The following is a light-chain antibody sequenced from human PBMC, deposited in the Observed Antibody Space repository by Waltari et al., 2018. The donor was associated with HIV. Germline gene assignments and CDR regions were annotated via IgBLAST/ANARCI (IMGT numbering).Light chain of an antibody. CDR1: SSDVGGYNY. J-gene: IGLJ3*02. CDR3: CSYAGTFTWV. Sequence: QSALTQPRSVPGSPGQSVTISCTGTSSDVGGYNYVSWYQQHPGKPPKLMIWDVTKRPSGVPDRFSGSRSGNMASLTISGLQADDEADYYCCSYAGTFTWVFGGGTRLTVL. CDR2: DVT. V-gene: IGLV2-11*01.